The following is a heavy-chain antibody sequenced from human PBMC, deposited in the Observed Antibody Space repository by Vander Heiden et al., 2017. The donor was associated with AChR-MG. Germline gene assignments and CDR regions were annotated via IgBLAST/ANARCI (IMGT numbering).Heavy chain of an antibody. J-gene: IGHJ3*02. Sequence: QVQLVQSGAEVKKPGASVKVSCKASGYTFTGYYRHGVRQAPEQGFSGMGWINPNGGGTNYAQSCQGRSTRTGDTSIRTAYMGLGRWRSNDTAVYYWAKFSSCTSCFSDAFEIWGQGTMV. CDR2: INPNGGGT. V-gene: IGHV1-2*02. D-gene: IGHD2-2*01. CDR1: GYTFTGYY. CDR3: AKFSSCTSCFSDAFEI.